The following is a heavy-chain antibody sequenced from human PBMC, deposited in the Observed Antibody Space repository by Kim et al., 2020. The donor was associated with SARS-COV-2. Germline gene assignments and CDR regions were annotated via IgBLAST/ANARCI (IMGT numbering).Heavy chain of an antibody. J-gene: IGHJ4*02. V-gene: IGHV3-23*01. CDR1: GFTFSSYA. CDR2: ISGSGDST. Sequence: GGSLRLSCVASGFTFSSYAMSWVRQAPGKGLEWVLGISGSGDSTYYADSVKGRFTISRDNPKNTLYLQMNSLRAEDTAVYYCAKAGRSGGCSGGSCVNDYWGLGTLVTVSS. D-gene: IGHD2-15*01. CDR3: AKAGRSGGCSGGSCVNDY.